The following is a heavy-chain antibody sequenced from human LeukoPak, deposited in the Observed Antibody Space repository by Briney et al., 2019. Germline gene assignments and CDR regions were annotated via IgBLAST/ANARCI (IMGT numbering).Heavy chain of an antibody. J-gene: IGHJ6*03. CDR1: GDSISSYY. Sequence: SETLSLTCTVSGDSISSYYWSWIRQPPGKGLEWIGYIYYSGSTNYNPSLESRLTISVASSKNQFSLKLSSVTAADTAVYYCARGMTVTTTGYYYYMDVWGKGTTVTVSS. D-gene: IGHD4-17*01. V-gene: IGHV4-59*12. CDR2: IYYSGST. CDR3: ARGMTVTTTGYYYYMDV.